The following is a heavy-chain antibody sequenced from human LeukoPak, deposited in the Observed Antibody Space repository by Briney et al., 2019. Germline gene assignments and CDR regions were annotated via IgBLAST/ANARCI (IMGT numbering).Heavy chain of an antibody. CDR2: INPNSGGT. J-gene: IGHJ6*02. CDR1: GYTFTDYY. D-gene: IGHD5-18*01. Sequence: ASVKVSCKASGYTFTDYYLHGVRQPPGQGREWVGWINPNSGGTNYAQMSQGRVTMTTDTSKRTVYLEVSTLRPDDTAVYYCARVRIGQQVDTYYYYVMDVWGQGTRVTVSS. V-gene: IGHV1-2*02. CDR3: ARVRIGQQVDTYYYYVMDV.